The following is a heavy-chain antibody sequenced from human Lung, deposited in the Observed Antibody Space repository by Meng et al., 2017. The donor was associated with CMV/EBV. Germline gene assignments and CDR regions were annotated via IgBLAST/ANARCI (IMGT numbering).Heavy chain of an antibody. D-gene: IGHD5-18*01. V-gene: IGHV3-49*04. Sequence: GESLKISCTASGFTFGDNAMNWVRQAPGKGLEWVGFIRSKAYGGTTEYAASVEGRFTISRDDSKSIAYLQMNSLKTEDTAVYYCSRFRGYPLYYYALDVWGQGTXVTVYS. CDR2: IRSKAYGGTT. CDR1: GFTFGDNA. J-gene: IGHJ6*02. CDR3: SRFRGYPLYYYALDV.